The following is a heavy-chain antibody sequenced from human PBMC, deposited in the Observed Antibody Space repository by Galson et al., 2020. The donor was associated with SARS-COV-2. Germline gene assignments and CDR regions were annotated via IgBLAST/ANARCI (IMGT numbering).Heavy chain of an antibody. V-gene: IGHV4-59*08. D-gene: IGHD1-26*01. CDR3: AKLAEGRRSSEDY. J-gene: IGHJ4*02. CDR1: FGSMASHY. Sequence: SATLSLTCAVPFGSMASHYWSWIRQAPGTGLEWLGYIAYDGSTTYKPSLKRRVTISIDTSKNQFSLTLTSVTAADTALYYRAKLAEGRRSSEDYWGQGTRVTVSS. CDR2: IAYDGST.